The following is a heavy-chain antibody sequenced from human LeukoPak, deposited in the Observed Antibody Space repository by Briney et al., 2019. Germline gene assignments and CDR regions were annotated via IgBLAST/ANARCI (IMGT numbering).Heavy chain of an antibody. V-gene: IGHV1-18*01. J-gene: IGHJ4*02. CDR2: ISAYNGNT. Sequence: ASVKVSCRASGYTFASYGISSVRQAPGQGLEWMGWISAYNGNTNYAQKLQGRVTMTTDTSTSTPYMELRSLRSDDTAVYYCARGYCSGGSCYFDYWGQRTLVTVSS. CDR3: ARGYCSGGSCYFDY. D-gene: IGHD2-15*01. CDR1: GYTFASYG.